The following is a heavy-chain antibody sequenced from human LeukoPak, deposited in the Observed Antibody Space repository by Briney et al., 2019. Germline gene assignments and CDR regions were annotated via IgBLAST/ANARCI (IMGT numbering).Heavy chain of an antibody. CDR2: ISHDGSDK. D-gene: IGHD3-3*01. Sequence: GGSLRLSCEASGFTSKKYGMHWVRQAPGKGLEWVAFISHDGSDKYYADSVKGRFTISSDNSKNTQFLQMNSLRVEDTAMYYCAKEGESGYSGGFDYWGQGTLVTVSS. CDR1: GFTSKKYG. V-gene: IGHV3-30*18. J-gene: IGHJ4*02. CDR3: AKEGESGYSGGFDY.